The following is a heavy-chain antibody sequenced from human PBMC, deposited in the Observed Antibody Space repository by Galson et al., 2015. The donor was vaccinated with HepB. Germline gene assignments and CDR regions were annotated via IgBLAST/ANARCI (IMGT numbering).Heavy chain of an antibody. CDR2: VSGSGGST. CDR1: GFSFSSYS. D-gene: IGHD6-19*01. J-gene: IGHJ4*02. CDR3: ARRGATVAGGTIRLSHYYFDC. V-gene: IGHV3-23*01. Sequence: SLRLSCAASGFSFSSYSMSWVRQAPGKGLEWVSTVSGSGGSTYYADSVKGRFTISRDNSKNTLYMQMNALRAEDTAVYYCARRGATVAGGTIRLSHYYFDCWGQGTLVTVSS.